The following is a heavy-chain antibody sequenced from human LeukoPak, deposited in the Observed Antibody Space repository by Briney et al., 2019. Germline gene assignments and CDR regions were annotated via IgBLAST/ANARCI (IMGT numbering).Heavy chain of an antibody. CDR2: ISSFSSTI. CDR1: GFTFSSCE. CDR3: ARSPNYKGYFDY. J-gene: IGHJ4*02. D-gene: IGHD3-10*01. Sequence: GGSLRLSCAASGFTFSSCEMNWVRQAPGKGLEWVSYISSFSSTIYYADSVMGRFTISRDNAKNSLYLQMNSLRAEDTAVYYCARSPNYKGYFDYWGQGTLVTVSS. V-gene: IGHV3-48*03.